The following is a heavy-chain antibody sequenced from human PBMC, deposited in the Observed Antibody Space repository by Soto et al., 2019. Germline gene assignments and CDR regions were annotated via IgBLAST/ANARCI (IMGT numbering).Heavy chain of an antibody. CDR2: INHSGST. Sequence: SETLSLTCAVYGGSFSGYYWSWIRQPPGKGLEWIGEINHSGSTNHNPSLKSRVTISVDTSKNQFSLKLSSVTAADTAVYYCARGKTILNGMDVWGQGTTVTVSS. D-gene: IGHD1-7*01. J-gene: IGHJ6*02. CDR1: GGSFSGYY. CDR3: ARGKTILNGMDV. V-gene: IGHV4-34*01.